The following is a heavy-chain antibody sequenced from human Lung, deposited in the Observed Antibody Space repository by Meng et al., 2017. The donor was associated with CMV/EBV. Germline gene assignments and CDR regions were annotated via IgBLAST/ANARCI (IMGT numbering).Heavy chain of an antibody. D-gene: IGHD2-15*01. J-gene: IGHJ4*02. CDR2: INTNTGNP. CDR3: ARLYCSGGSCYTIDY. Sequence: QWHLWQPGLCWKKPGALLNVSVKASGKPFISYAMNWVRQAPGQGLEWMGWINTNTGNPTYAKGFTGRFVFSLDTSVSTAYLQISSLKAADTAVYYCARLYCSGGSCYTIDYWGQGTLVTVSS. V-gene: IGHV7-4-1*02. CDR1: GKPFISYA.